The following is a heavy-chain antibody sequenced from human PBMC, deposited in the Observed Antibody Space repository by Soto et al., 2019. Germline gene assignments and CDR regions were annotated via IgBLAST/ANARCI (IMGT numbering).Heavy chain of an antibody. J-gene: IGHJ5*01. CDR3: AKLRYFDWSAYNWFEY. D-gene: IGHD3-9*01. V-gene: IGHV3-30*18. Sequence: PGGSLRLSCAASGFSFSTYGMHWVRQAPGKGLEWVAFISNDGSNKYYADSVKGRFTISRDNSKNTLYLQMNSLRAEDTAVYYCAKLRYFDWSAYNWFEYWGQGTPVTVSS. CDR1: GFSFSTYG. CDR2: ISNDGSNK.